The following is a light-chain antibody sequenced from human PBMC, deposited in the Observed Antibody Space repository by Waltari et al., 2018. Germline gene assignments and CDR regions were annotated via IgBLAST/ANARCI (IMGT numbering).Light chain of an antibody. Sequence: QSALTQPPSASGSPGQSVTLSCTGTSSDVGGFNSVSWYQQHPGKAPKLMIYEVTNRPSGVPDRFSGSKSGNTASLTVSGLQAEDEAGYYCSSYAGSNKYVLFGGGTKLTVL. CDR1: SSDVGGFNS. V-gene: IGLV2-8*01. CDR2: EVT. CDR3: SSYAGSNKYVL. J-gene: IGLJ2*01.